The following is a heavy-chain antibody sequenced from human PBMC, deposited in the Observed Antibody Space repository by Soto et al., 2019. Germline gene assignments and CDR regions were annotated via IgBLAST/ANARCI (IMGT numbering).Heavy chain of an antibody. Sequence: QLVESGGGVVQPGRSLRLSCAASGFTFSSYGMHWCRQAPGKGLEWVAVISDDGNNKYYADSVKVRFTISRYNSKNTLILQMTILRAEDTAWYYCAKLPYYFGPSGFDLWGQGPLVTVSS. D-gene: IGHD3-10*01. CDR1: GFTFSSYG. J-gene: IGHJ5*02. CDR3: AKLPYYFGPSGFDL. CDR2: ISDDGNNK. V-gene: IGHV3-30*18.